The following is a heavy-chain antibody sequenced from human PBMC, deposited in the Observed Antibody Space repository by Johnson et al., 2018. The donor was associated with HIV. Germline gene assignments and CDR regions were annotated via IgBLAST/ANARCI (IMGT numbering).Heavy chain of an antibody. D-gene: IGHD3-3*01. Sequence: VQLVESGGGLVKPGGSLRLSCAASEFTFSNYWMHWVRQGLGKGLVWVSRINSDGSSTSYADSVRGRFTISRDNSKNTLYLQMNSLRAEDTAVYYCAKDLGWFSGFDIWGPGTMVTVSS. CDR2: INSDGSST. J-gene: IGHJ3*02. CDR3: AKDLGWFSGFDI. CDR1: EFTFSNYW. V-gene: IGHV3-74*01.